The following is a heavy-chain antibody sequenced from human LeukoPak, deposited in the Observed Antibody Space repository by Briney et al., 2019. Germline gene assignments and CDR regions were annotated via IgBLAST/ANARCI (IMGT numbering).Heavy chain of an antibody. V-gene: IGHV5-51*01. J-gene: IGHJ4*02. CDR1: GYSFTDNW. CDR2: ISPGGSAT. CDR3: AKYLRWLNSPDPPEDY. D-gene: IGHD5-18*01. Sequence: GKSLKISCKASGYSFTDNWVAWVRQMPGKGLEWMGIISPGGSATTYNPSFQGHVTISVDKSITTAYLQWSSLKASDTAIYYCAKYLRWLNSPDPPEDYWGQGTLVTVSS.